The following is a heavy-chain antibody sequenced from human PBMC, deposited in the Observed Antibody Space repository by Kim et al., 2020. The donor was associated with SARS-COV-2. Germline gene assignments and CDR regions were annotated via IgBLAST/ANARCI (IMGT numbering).Heavy chain of an antibody. J-gene: IGHJ4*02. Sequence: SETLSLTCTVSGGSISSGGYYWSWIRQHPGKGLEWIGYIYYSGSTYYNPSLKSRVTISVDTSKNQVSLKLSSVTAADTAVYYCARVSPISRSPTAMPPDYWGQGTLVTVSS. V-gene: IGHV4-31*03. CDR2: IYYSGST. D-gene: IGHD5-18*01. CDR1: GGSISSGGYY. CDR3: ARVSPISRSPTAMPPDY.